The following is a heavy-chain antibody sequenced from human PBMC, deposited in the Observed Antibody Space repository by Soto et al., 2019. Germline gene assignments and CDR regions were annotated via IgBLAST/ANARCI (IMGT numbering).Heavy chain of an antibody. CDR2: ISPYNGDT. D-gene: IGHD3-10*01. CDR3: ARGGGSAPIGIDY. CDR1: GYTFTNYG. Sequence: ASVKVSCKASGYTFTNYGVTWVRQAPGQGLEWMGWISPYNGDTNYAQKVQGRVTMTTDTSTTTAYMELRSLKSDDTAVYYCARGGGSAPIGIDYWGQATLVTVS. V-gene: IGHV1-18*01. J-gene: IGHJ4*02.